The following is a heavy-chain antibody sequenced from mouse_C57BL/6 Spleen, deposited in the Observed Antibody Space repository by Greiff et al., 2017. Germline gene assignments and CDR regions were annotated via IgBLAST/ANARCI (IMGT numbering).Heavy chain of an antibody. J-gene: IGHJ1*03. V-gene: IGHV3-6*01. Sequence: EVKLLESGPGLVKPSQSLSLTCSVTGYSITSGYYWNWIRQFPGNKLEWMGYISYDGSNNYNPSLKNRISITRDTSKNQFFLKLNSVTTEDTATYYCARESFKGGYFDVWGTGTTVTVSS. CDR1: GYSITSGYY. CDR2: ISYDGSN. CDR3: ARESFKGGYFDV.